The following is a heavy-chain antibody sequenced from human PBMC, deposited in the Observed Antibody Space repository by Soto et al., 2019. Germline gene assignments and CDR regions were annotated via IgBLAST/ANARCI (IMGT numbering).Heavy chain of an antibody. CDR2: ISSSSSYI. CDR1: GFTFSSYS. J-gene: IGHJ4*02. CDR3: ARGLYYYDSSGYYGS. V-gene: IGHV3-21*01. D-gene: IGHD3-22*01. Sequence: EVQLVESGGGLVKPGGSLRLSCAASGFTFSSYSMNWVRQAPGKGLEWVSSISSSSSYIYYADSVKGRFTISRDNAKNSLYLQMNSLRAEDTAVYYCARGLYYYDSSGYYGSWGQGTLVTVSS.